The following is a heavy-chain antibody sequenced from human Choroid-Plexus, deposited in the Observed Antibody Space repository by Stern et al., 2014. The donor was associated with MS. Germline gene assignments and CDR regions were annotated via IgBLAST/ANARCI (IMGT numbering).Heavy chain of an antibody. Sequence: QVQLQESGPGLVKPSETLSLTCTVSGGSTSNYYWSWIRQPPGQGLEWIGYIYYRGNSNYNPSLKSRVTISVDTSKSQFSLKLTSGTRADTGVYFCNRRGYYGVEDFFDYWGPGTLVTVSS. CDR3: NRRGYYGVEDFFDY. D-gene: IGHD3-22*01. CDR1: GGSTSNYY. V-gene: IGHV4-59*01. CDR2: IYYRGNS. J-gene: IGHJ4*02.